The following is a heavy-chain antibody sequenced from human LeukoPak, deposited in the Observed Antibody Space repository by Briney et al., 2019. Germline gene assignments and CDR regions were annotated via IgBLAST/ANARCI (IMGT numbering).Heavy chain of an antibody. CDR2: IFWNDYK. Sequence: SGPTLVNPTQTLTLTCTFSGFSLSTSGVGVGWIRQPPGKALEWLALIFWNDYKRYSPSLKSRLTITKDTSKNQVVLTMTNMDPVDTATYYCARWTMVRGDDYYYMDVWGNGTTVTIPS. CDR1: GFSLSTSGVG. J-gene: IGHJ6*03. CDR3: ARWTMVRGDDYYYMDV. V-gene: IGHV2-5*01. D-gene: IGHD3-10*01.